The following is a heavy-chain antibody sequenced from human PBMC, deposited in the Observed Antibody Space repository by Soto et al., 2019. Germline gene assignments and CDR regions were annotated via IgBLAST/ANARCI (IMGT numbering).Heavy chain of an antibody. V-gene: IGHV4-61*01. CDR2: IYYSGST. J-gene: IGHJ3*02. CDR3: ARDTPAGGVATITGDAFDI. Sequence: KPLETLSLTCTVSGGSVSSGSYYWSWIRQPPXKGLEWIGYIYYSGSTNYNPSLKSRVTISVDTSKNQFSLKLSSVTAADTAVYYCARDTPAGGVATITGDAFDIWGQGTMVTVSS. D-gene: IGHD5-12*01. CDR1: GGSVSSGSYY.